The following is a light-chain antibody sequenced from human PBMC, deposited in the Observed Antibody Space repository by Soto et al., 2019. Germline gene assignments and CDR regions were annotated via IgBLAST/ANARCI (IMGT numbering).Light chain of an antibody. V-gene: IGKV4-1*01. CDR1: QSVLRSSNNRNY. Sequence: DTVVTQSPXXLXXXXGXXXXTXCKSSQSVLRSSNNRNYLAWYQQKPGQPPKLLIYWASTRESGVPDRFSGSGSGTDFTLTISSLQAEDAAVYHCQQYETYPITFGQGTRLEIK. J-gene: IGKJ5*01. CDR3: QQYETYPIT. CDR2: WAS.